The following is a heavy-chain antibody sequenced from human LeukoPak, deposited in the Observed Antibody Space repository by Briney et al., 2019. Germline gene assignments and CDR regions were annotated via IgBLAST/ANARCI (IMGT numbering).Heavy chain of an antibody. V-gene: IGHV1-18*01. CDR2: ISAYNGNT. J-gene: IGHJ4*02. CDR1: GYTFTSYG. D-gene: IGHD6-19*01. CDR3: ARGLPHDRQWQVSVPSYFDY. Sequence: ASVKVSCKASGYTFTSYGISWVRQAPGQGLEWMGWISAYNGNTNYAQKLQGRVTMTTNTSTSTAYMELRSLRSDDTAVYYCARGLPHDRQWQVSVPSYFDYWGQGTLVTVSS.